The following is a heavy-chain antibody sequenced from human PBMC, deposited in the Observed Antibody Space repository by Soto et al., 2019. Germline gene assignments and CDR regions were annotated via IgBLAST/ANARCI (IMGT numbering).Heavy chain of an antibody. CDR2: IWYDGSNK. Sequence: VGSLRLSCAASGFTFSSYGMHWVRQAPGKGLEWVAVIWYDGSNKYYADSVKGRFTISRDNAKNSLYLQMNSLRAEDTALYYCAKDFYVWGSYRYTDPFDYWGQGTLVTVSS. D-gene: IGHD3-16*02. J-gene: IGHJ4*02. V-gene: IGHV3-33*03. CDR1: GFTFSSYG. CDR3: AKDFYVWGSYRYTDPFDY.